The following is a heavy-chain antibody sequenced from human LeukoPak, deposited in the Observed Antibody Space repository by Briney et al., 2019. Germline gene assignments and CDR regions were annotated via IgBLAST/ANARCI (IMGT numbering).Heavy chain of an antibody. CDR1: GFTLTNNW. J-gene: IGHJ4*02. Sequence: GGSLRLSCTVSGFTLTNNWMYWVRQAAGRGRVWVSRIKMDERSAVYADSVTGRLIISRDNAKNTMYLQMNSLRADDTAVYYCATVFKGSSLQDYWGQGTLVTVSS. CDR3: ATVFKGSSLQDY. D-gene: IGHD3-10*01. CDR2: IKMDERSA. V-gene: IGHV3-74*03.